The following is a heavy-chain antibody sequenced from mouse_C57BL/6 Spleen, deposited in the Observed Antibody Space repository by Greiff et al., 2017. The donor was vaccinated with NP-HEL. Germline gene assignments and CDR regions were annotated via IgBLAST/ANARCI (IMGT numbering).Heavy chain of an antibody. J-gene: IGHJ2*01. CDR2: ISYDGSN. Sequence: EVHLVESGPGLVKPSPSLSLTCSVTGYSITSGYYWNWIRQFPGNKLEWMGYISYDGSNNYNPSLKNRISITRDTSKNQFFLKLNSVTTEDTATYYSVRDGITTVVAPPFDDWGKGTTLTVSS. D-gene: IGHD1-1*01. V-gene: IGHV3-6*01. CDR1: GYSITSGYY. CDR3: VRDGITTVVAPPFDD.